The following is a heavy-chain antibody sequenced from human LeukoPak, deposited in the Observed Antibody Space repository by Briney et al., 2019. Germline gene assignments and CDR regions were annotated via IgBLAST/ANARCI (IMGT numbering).Heavy chain of an antibody. Sequence: PGGSLRLSCAASGFTFSSYEMNWVRQAPGKGLEWVSYISSSGSTIYYADSVKGRFTISRDNEKNSLYLQMNSLRAEDTAVYYCARDADFWSGSYYFDYWGQGTLVTVSS. J-gene: IGHJ4*02. CDR1: GFTFSSYE. CDR2: ISSSGSTI. D-gene: IGHD3-3*01. CDR3: ARDADFWSGSYYFDY. V-gene: IGHV3-48*03.